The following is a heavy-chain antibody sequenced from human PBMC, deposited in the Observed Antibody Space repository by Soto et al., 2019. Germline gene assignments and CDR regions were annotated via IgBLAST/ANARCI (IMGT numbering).Heavy chain of an antibody. V-gene: IGHV1-18*01. J-gene: IGHJ5*02. D-gene: IGHD1-26*01. CDR2: INAYNGNT. CDR3: PRPSGSSYWFDP. CDR1: GYTFTSYG. Sequence: QVQLVQSGAEVKKPGASVKVSCKASGYTFTSYGISLVRQAPGQGLEWMGWINAYNGNTNTEQKLQGRVTMTTHTSNSSAHMGMRSLLSVDRAVYYCPRPSGSSYWFDPWGQGTLVTVSS.